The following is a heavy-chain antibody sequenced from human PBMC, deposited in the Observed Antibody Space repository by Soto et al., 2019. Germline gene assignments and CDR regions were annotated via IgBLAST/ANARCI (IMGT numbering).Heavy chain of an antibody. CDR3: AREPPETPPDY. Sequence: ASVKVSCKTSGYTFSDYGISWVRQAPGQGLEWMGWISAKNGNTNFAQKFRGRVSMTTDTSTSTVYMELRSLNPDDTAVCYCAREPPETPPDYWAQGTLVTVPQ. J-gene: IGHJ4*02. V-gene: IGHV1-18*01. CDR2: ISAKNGNT. CDR1: GYTFSDYG.